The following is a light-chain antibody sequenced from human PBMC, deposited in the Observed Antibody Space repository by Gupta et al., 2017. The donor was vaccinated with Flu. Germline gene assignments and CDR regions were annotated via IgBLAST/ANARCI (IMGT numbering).Light chain of an antibody. J-gene: IGLJ3*02. CDR2: KDN. V-gene: IGLV3-25*02. CDR3: QSTDGDATVYV. Sequence: SYELTQPPSVSVSPRQTARSTCSGDALPKQYAYWYQQKPGQTPVLLIYKDNERPSGIPERFSSSSSGTTATLTISGVQAEDEADYYCQSTDGDATVYVFGGGTRVTVL. CDR1: ALPKQY.